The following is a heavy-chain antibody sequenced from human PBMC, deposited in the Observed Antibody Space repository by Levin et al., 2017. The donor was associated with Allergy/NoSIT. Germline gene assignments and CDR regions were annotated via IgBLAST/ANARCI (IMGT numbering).Heavy chain of an antibody. J-gene: IGHJ6*02. Sequence: SETLSLTCAVSGGSISSSNWWSWVRQPPGKGLEWIGEIYHSGSTNYNPSLKSRVTISVDKSKNQFSLKLSSVTAADTAVYYCARTLPYCSSTSCYRATPNGGMDVWGQGTTVTVSS. V-gene: IGHV4-4*02. D-gene: IGHD2-2*02. CDR2: IYHSGST. CDR3: ARTLPYCSSTSCYRATPNGGMDV. CDR1: GGSISSSNW.